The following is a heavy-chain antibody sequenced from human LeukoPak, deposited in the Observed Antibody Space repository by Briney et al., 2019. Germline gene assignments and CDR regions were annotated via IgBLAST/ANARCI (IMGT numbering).Heavy chain of an antibody. CDR2: INWKGDGT. CDR3: ARGIAAALDY. D-gene: IGHD6-13*01. Sequence: GGSLRLSCAASGFTFDDYGMRWVRQAPGKGLEWVSGINWKGDGTGYADSVKGRFTISRDNAKNSLYLQMNSLRAEDTAVYYCARGIAAALDYWGQGTLVTVSS. CDR1: GFTFDDYG. J-gene: IGHJ4*02. V-gene: IGHV3-20*04.